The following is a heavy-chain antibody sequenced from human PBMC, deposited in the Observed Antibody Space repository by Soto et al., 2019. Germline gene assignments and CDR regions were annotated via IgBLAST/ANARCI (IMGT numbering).Heavy chain of an antibody. Sequence: VQLVESGGGLAQPGKSLRLSCVASGFTFSEYAMHWVRQAPGKGLEWVSGISYNSGSIGYAASVKGRFSVSRDSDKKSLYLQMDNLRPEDTAFYYCTNGAPYHTGADYWGQGTLVTVSS. CDR1: GFTFSEYA. CDR2: ISYNSGSI. V-gene: IGHV3-9*01. CDR3: TNGAPYHTGADY. D-gene: IGHD1-1*01. J-gene: IGHJ4*02.